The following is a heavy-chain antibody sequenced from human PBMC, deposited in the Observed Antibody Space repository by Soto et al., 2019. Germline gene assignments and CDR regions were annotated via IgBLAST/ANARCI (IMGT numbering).Heavy chain of an antibody. CDR1: GDSVSSNSAA. CDR2: TYYRSKWYN. Sequence: PSQTRSLTCAISGDSVSSNSAAWNWIRQSPSRGLEWLGRTYYRSKWYNDYAVSVKSRITINPDTSKNQFSLQLNSVTPEDTAVYYCARDFAVAGIEGFDYWGQGTLVTVSS. CDR3: ARDFAVAGIEGFDY. D-gene: IGHD6-19*01. J-gene: IGHJ4*02. V-gene: IGHV6-1*01.